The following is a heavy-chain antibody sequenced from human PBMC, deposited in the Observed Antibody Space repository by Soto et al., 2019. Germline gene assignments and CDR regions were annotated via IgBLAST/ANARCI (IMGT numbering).Heavy chain of an antibody. CDR2: INHSGST. CDR3: ARSRHIVVVTAISNWFDP. J-gene: IGHJ5*02. V-gene: IGHV4-34*01. CDR1: GGSFSGYY. Sequence: SETLSLTCAVYGGSFSGYYWSWIRQPSGKGLEWIGEINHSGSTNYNPSLKSRVTISVDTSKNQFSLKLSSVTAADTAVYYCARSRHIVVVTAISNWFDPWGQGTLVTVSS. D-gene: IGHD2-21*02.